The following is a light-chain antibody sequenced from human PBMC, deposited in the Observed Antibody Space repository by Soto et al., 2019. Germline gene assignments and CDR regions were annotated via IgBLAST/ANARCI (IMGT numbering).Light chain of an antibody. J-gene: IGKJ3*01. V-gene: IGKV1-39*01. Sequence: IQMTQSPSSLSASIGDRVTITCRASQSITTYLNWYQQTPGKAPKLLIYAASNLRSGVPSRFSGSGSGTDFTLTISSLQPEDFATYYCQQTYTTPPFTFGPGTKVDI. CDR1: QSITTY. CDR3: QQTYTTPPFT. CDR2: AAS.